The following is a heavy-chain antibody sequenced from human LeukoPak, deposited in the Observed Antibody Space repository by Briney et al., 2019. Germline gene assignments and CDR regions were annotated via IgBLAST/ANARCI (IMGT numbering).Heavy chain of an antibody. V-gene: IGHV4-34*01. D-gene: IGHD3-22*01. CDR3: ATRRGNYDSSGYYYGY. J-gene: IGHJ4*02. CDR1: GGSFSGCY. CDR2: INHSGST. Sequence: PSETLSLTCAVYGGSFSGCYWSWIRQPPGKGLEWIGEINHSGSTNYNPSLKSRVTISVDTSKNQFSLKLSSVTAADTAVYYCATRRGNYDSSGYYYGYWGQGTLVTVSS.